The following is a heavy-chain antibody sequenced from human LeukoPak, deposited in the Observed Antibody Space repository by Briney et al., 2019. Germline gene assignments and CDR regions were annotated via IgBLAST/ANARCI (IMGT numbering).Heavy chain of an antibody. CDR3: ARGPTLLGYCSSTGCLINN. D-gene: IGHD2-2*01. CDR2: IDSDGSTT. V-gene: IGHV3-74*01. CDR1: GFTLSSYW. J-gene: IGHJ4*02. Sequence: GGSLRLSCAVSGFTLSSYWMHWVRQAPGKGLVWVSRIDSDGSTTDYADSVKGRFTISRDNANNTLYLQMNSLRAEDAGVYYCARGPTLLGYCSSTGCLINNWGQGTWVTVSS.